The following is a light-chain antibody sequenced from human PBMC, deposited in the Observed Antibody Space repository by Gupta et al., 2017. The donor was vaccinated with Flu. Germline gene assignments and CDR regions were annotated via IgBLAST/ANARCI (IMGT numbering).Light chain of an antibody. CDR1: RDINVGSYW. CDR3: TIWHSNTVL. J-gene: IGLJ3*02. Sequence: QAVLTQPSSISASPGASASLPGTLRRDINVGSYWIYCYQQKPRTPPQFLLRYKSDSENFQVSGVPSRFSGSKDVSANSGILRSSGLQAEDEADYYGTIWHSNTVLFGGGTKLTVL. V-gene: IGLV5-45*03. CDR2: YKSDSEN.